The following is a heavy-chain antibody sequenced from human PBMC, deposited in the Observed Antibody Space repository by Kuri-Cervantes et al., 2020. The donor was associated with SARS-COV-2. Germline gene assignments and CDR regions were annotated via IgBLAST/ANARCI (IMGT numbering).Heavy chain of an antibody. J-gene: IGHJ4*02. CDR3: TRHREVGGSWANDY. V-gene: IGHV1-8*02. Sequence: ASVKVSCKASGGTFSSYDINWVRQATGQGLEWMGWMNPNSGNTGYAQKFQGRVTMTRNTSISTAYMELSSLRSEDTAVYYCTRHREVGGSWANDYWGQGTLVTVSS. CDR1: GGTFSSYD. CDR2: MNPNSGNT. D-gene: IGHD2-15*01.